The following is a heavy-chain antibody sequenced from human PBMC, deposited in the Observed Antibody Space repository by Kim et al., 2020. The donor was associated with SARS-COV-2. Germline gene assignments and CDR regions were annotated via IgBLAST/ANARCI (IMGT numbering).Heavy chain of an antibody. CDR2: INHSGST. Sequence: SETLSLTCAVYGGSFSGYYWSWIRQPPGKGLEWIGEINHSGSTNYNPSLKSRVSISVDTSKNQFSLKLSSVTAADTAVYYCARGTRQWLVRGPYYSYMDVWGQGTTVTVSS. V-gene: IGHV4-34*01. D-gene: IGHD6-19*01. CDR3: ARGTRQWLVRGPYYSYMDV. CDR1: GGSFSGYY. J-gene: IGHJ6*03.